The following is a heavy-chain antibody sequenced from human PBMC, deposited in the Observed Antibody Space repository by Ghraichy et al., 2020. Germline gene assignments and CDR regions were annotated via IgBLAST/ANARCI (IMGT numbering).Heavy chain of an antibody. V-gene: IGHV3-15*07. CDR1: GFTFSNAW. J-gene: IGHJ4*02. CDR3: TTDRGTGTTHY. CDR2: IKSKTDGGTT. Sequence: LSLTCAASGFTFSNAWMNWVRQAPGKGLEWVGRIKSKTDGGTTDYAAPVKGRFTISRDDSKNTLYLQMNSLKTEDTAVYYCTTDRGTGTTHYWGQGTLVTVSS. D-gene: IGHD1-7*01.